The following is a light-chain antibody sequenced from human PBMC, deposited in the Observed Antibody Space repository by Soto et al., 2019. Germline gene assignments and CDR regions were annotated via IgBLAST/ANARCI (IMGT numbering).Light chain of an antibody. CDR2: EVS. CDR1: SSDVGSYYR. J-gene: IGLJ1*01. Sequence: QSALTQPPSVSGSPGQSVTISCTGTSSDVGSYYRVSGYQQPPGAAPKLMIYEVSNRPSGVPDRFFGSKSGNTASLTISGLQAEDEADYYCNSYTGSSTDVFGTGTKLTVL. V-gene: IGLV2-18*02. CDR3: NSYTGSSTDV.